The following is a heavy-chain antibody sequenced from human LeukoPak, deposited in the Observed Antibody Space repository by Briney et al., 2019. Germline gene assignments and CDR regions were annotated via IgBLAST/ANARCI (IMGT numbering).Heavy chain of an antibody. CDR3: ARMYSSGTNWFDP. J-gene: IGHJ5*02. CDR2: IYYSGST. V-gene: IGHV4-59*01. D-gene: IGHD6-19*01. Sequence: SETLSLTCTVSGGSISSYYWSWLWQPPGKGLEWIGYIYYSGSTNYNPSLKSRVTISVDTSKNQFSLKLSSVTAADTAVYYCARMYSSGTNWFDPWGQGTLVTVSS. CDR1: GGSISSYY.